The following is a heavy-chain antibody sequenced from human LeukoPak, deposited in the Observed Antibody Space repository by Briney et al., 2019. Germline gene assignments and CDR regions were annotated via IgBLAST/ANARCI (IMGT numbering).Heavy chain of an antibody. CDR3: AKGSRAQGYYFDF. J-gene: IGHJ4*02. D-gene: IGHD3-10*01. V-gene: IGHV3-23*01. CDR2: ISGSGGST. Sequence: GGSLRLSCAASGFTFSSYAMSWVRQAPGKGLEWVSAISGSGGSTYYADSVKGRFTISRDNSKNTLYLQMNSLRAEDTAAYYCAKGSRAQGYYFDFWGQGTLVTVSS. CDR1: GFTFSSYA.